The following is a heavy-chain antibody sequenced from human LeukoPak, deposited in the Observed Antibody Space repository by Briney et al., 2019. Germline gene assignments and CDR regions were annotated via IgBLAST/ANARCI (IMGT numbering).Heavy chain of an antibody. CDR3: AKDFEAYCGGDCDIDY. V-gene: IGHV3-23*01. CDR1: GFTFSSYA. D-gene: IGHD2-21*02. Sequence: PGGSLRLSCAASGFTFSSYAMSWVRQAPGKGLEWVSAISGSGGSPYYADSLKGRFTISRDNSKNTLYLQMDSMRAEDTAVYYCAKDFEAYCGGDCDIDYWGQGTLVTVSS. J-gene: IGHJ4*02. CDR2: ISGSGGSP.